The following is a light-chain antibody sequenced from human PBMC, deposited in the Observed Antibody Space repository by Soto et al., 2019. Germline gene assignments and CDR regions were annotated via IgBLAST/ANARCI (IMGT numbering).Light chain of an antibody. CDR1: QSVRSN. V-gene: IGKV3-15*01. Sequence: EIVMTQSPDTLSVSPGERTTLSCRASQSVRSNLAWYQQRPGQAPRLLIYGASTRATGIPARFSGSGSGTEFTLTISSLQSEDFAVYHCQQYHNWPRTFGQGNKVEI. J-gene: IGKJ1*01. CDR2: GAS. CDR3: QQYHNWPRT.